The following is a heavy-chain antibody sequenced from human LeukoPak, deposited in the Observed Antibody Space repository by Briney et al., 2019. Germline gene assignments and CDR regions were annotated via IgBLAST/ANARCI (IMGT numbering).Heavy chain of an antibody. CDR1: GFTFSDYY. V-gene: IGHV3-11*06. D-gene: IGHD4-11*01. Sequence: GGSLRLSCAASGFTFSDYYMSWIRQAPGKGLEWVSSISSSSSYIYYADSVKGRFTISRDNAKNSLYLQMNSLRAEDTAVYYCARDYSMDPFDYWGQGTLVTVSS. J-gene: IGHJ4*02. CDR2: ISSSSSYI. CDR3: ARDYSMDPFDY.